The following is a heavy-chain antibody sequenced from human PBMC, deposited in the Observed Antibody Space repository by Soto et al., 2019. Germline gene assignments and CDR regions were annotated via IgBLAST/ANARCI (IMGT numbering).Heavy chain of an antibody. D-gene: IGHD4-17*01. Sequence: GASVKVSCKASGGTFSSYAISWVRQAPGQGLEWMGGIIPIFGTANYAQKFQGRVTITADESTGTAYMELSSLRSEDTAAYYCARVTPTTVARYYGMDVWGQGTTVTVSS. V-gene: IGHV1-69*13. CDR1: GGTFSSYA. J-gene: IGHJ6*02. CDR2: IIPIFGTA. CDR3: ARVTPTTVARYYGMDV.